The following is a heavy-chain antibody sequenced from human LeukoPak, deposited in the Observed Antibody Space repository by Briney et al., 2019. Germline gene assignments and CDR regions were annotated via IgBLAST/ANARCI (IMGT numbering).Heavy chain of an antibody. J-gene: IGHJ4*02. V-gene: IGHV3-48*01. Sequence: PGGPLRLSCAASGFTFSSYSMNWVRQAPGKGLEWVSYISSSSSTIYYADSVKGRFTISRDNAKNSLYLQMNSLRAEDTAVYYCAREGQYYYDSSGYPVRYYFDYWGQGTLVTVSS. D-gene: IGHD3-22*01. CDR2: ISSSSSTI. CDR1: GFTFSSYS. CDR3: AREGQYYYDSSGYPVRYYFDY.